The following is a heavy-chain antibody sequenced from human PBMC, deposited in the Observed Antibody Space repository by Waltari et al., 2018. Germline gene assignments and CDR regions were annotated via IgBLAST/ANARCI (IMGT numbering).Heavy chain of an antibody. Sequence: VQLQESGPGLVKPSETLSLTCTVSGGSISSHYWSWIAWVRQMPGKGLEWMGIIYPGDSDARYSPSFQGQVTISVDKSISTAYLQWSSLKASDTAIYYCARPCSPSSVDAFDIWGQGTMVTVAS. J-gene: IGHJ3*02. CDR3: ARPCSPSSVDAFDI. CDR2: IYPGDSDA. CDR1: GGSISSHYWSW. D-gene: IGHD2-2*01. V-gene: IGHV5-51*01.